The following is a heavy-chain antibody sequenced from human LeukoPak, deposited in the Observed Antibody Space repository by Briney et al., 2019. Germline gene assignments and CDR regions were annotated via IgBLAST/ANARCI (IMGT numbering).Heavy chain of an antibody. CDR1: GFTFSSYG. V-gene: IGHV3-30*04. CDR2: ISYDGSNK. Sequence: GRSLRLSCAASGFTFSSYGMHWVRQAPGKGLEWVAVISYDGSNKYYADSVKGRFTISRDNSKNTLYLQMNSLRAEDTAVYYCARVRTVTPGEVVDYWGQGTLVTVSS. J-gene: IGHJ4*02. CDR3: ARVRTVTPGEVVDY. D-gene: IGHD4-17*01.